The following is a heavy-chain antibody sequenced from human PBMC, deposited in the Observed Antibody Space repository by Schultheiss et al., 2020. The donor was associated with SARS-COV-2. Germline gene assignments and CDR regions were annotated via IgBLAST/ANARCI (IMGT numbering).Heavy chain of an antibody. V-gene: IGHV4-34*01. D-gene: IGHD3-3*01. CDR1: GGSFSGYY. CDR2: INHSGST. CDR3: ARGAGYYDFWSGYSDV. J-gene: IGHJ6*04. Sequence: LSLTCAVYGGSFSGYYWSWIRQPPGKGLEWIGEINHSGSTNYNPSLKSRVTISVDTSKNQFSLKLSSVTAADTAVYYCARGAGYYDFWSGYSDVWGKGTTVTVSS.